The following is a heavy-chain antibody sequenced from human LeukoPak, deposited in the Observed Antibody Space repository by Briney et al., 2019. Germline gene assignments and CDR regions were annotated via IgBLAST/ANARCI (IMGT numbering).Heavy chain of an antibody. Sequence: SVKVSCKASGGTFSSYAISWVRQAPGQGLEWMGGIIPIFGTANYAQKFQGRVTITTDESTGTAYMELSSLRSEDTAVYYCARGGYSYGFSYDYWGQGTLVTVSS. CDR3: ARGGYSYGFSYDY. CDR2: IIPIFGTA. D-gene: IGHD5-18*01. CDR1: GGTFSSYA. J-gene: IGHJ4*02. V-gene: IGHV1-69*05.